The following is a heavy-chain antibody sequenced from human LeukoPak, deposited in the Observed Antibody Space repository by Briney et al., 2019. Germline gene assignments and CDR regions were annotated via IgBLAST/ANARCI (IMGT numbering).Heavy chain of an antibody. CDR3: ARDRRWSHPYYYMDV. Sequence: SETLSLTCTVSGGSVSSRSYYWGWLRQHPGKGLEWIGYIYYSGSTYYNPSLKSRVTISVDTSKNQFSLKLSSVTAADTAVYYCARDRRWSHPYYYMDVWGKGTTVTVSS. CDR1: GGSVSSRSYY. D-gene: IGHD4-23*01. J-gene: IGHJ6*03. CDR2: IYYSGST. V-gene: IGHV4-31*03.